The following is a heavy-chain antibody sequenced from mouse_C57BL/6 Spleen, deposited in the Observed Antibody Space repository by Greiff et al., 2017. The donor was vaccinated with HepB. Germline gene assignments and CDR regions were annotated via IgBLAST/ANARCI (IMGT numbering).Heavy chain of an antibody. CDR3: ARYQGNYDYDGYAMDY. CDR2: ISYDGSN. D-gene: IGHD2-4*01. J-gene: IGHJ4*01. CDR1: GYSITSGYY. Sequence: EVKLQESGPGLVKPSQSLSLTCSVTGYSITSGYYWNWIRQFPGNKLEWMGYISYDGSNNYNPSLKNRISITRDTSKNQFFLKLNSVTTEDTATYYCARYQGNYDYDGYAMDYWGQGTSVTVSS. V-gene: IGHV3-6*01.